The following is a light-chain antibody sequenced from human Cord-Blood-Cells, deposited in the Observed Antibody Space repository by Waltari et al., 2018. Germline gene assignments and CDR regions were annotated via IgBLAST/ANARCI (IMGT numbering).Light chain of an antibody. CDR2: KAS. CDR3: QQYNSYSPWT. J-gene: IGKJ1*01. V-gene: IGKV1-5*03. CDR1: QSISSW. Sequence: DIQMTQSPSTLSASVGDRVTITCRASQSISSWLAWYQQKPGKAPKLRIYKASSLESGFPSRFSGSGSWTEFTLTISSLQPDDFATYYCQQYNSYSPWTFGQGTKVEIK.